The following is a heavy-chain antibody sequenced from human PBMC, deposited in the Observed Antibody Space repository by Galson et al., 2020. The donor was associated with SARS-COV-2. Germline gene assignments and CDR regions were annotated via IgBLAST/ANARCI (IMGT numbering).Heavy chain of an antibody. J-gene: IGHJ6*02. Sequence: SQTLSLTCTVSGGSISSYYWSWIRQPAGKGLEWIGRIYTSGSTNYNPSLKSRVTMSVDTSKNQFSLKLSSVTAADTAVYYCARDLIEDDFWSGYSTEGAYYYYYGMDVWGQGTTVTVSS. CDR1: GGSISSYY. V-gene: IGHV4-4*07. CDR3: ARDLIEDDFWSGYSTEGAYYYYYGMDV. D-gene: IGHD3-3*01. CDR2: IYTSGST.